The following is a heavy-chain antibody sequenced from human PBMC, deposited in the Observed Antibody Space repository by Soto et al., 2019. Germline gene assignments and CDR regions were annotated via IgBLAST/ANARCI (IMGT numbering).Heavy chain of an antibody. CDR3: ARDGTFLEWLPFGHGAFDX. CDR1: GYTFTSYG. D-gene: IGHD3-3*01. V-gene: IGHV1-18*01. CDR2: ISAYNGNT. J-gene: IGHJ3*02. Sequence: ASVKVSCKASGYTFTSYGISWVRQAPGQGLEWMGWISAYNGNTNYAQKLQGRVTMTTDTSTSTAYMELRSLRSDDTAVYYCARDGTFLEWLPFGHGAFDXWGQGTMVTVS.